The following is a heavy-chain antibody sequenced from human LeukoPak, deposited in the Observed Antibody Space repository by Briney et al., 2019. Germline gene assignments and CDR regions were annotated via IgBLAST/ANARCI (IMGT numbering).Heavy chain of an antibody. D-gene: IGHD3-3*01. V-gene: IGHV7-4-1*02. J-gene: IGHJ4*02. CDR3: ARGGKQTMDD. CDR1: GYTFTSYG. CDR2: INTYTEKP. Sequence: ASVKVSCKSSGYTFTSYGLNLVRQAPGQGLEWMGWINTYTEKPTNAKGFTGRFVFSLDTSVSTAYLEISSLKAEDGAVYYCARGGKQTMDDWGQGTLVTVSS.